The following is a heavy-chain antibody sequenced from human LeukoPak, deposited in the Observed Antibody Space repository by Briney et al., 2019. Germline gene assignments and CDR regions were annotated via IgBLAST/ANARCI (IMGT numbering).Heavy chain of an antibody. CDR1: GGSFSGYY. J-gene: IGHJ6*03. D-gene: IGHD3-10*01. CDR2: INHSGST. Sequence: SETLSLTCAVYGGSFSGYYWSWIRQPPGKGLEWIGEINHSGSTNYNPSLKSRVTISVDTSKNQFSLKLSSVTAADTAVYYCARRRWFESSYYQYYYYYMDVWGKGTTVTISS. V-gene: IGHV4-34*01. CDR3: ARRRWFESSYYQYYYYYMDV.